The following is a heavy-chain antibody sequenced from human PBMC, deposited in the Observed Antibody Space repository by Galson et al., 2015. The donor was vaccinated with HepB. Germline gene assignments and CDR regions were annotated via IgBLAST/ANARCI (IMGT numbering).Heavy chain of an antibody. CDR3: ARYPLIDPLLGDYSKGRPGFDY. J-gene: IGHJ4*02. Sequence: SLRLSCAASGLTFSDYYMSWIRQAPGKGLEWVSYISSSSSYTNYADSVKGRFTISRDNAKNSLYLQMNSLRAEDTAVYYCARYPLIDPLLGDYSKGRPGFDYWGQGTLVTVSS. CDR2: ISSSSSYT. D-gene: IGHD4-11*01. CDR1: GLTFSDYY. V-gene: IGHV3-11*06.